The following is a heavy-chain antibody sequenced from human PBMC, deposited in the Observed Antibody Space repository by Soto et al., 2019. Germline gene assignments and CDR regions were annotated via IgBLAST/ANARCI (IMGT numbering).Heavy chain of an antibody. J-gene: IGHJ5*02. CDR2: IIPIFGTA. Sequence: ASVKVSCKASGGTFSSYAISWVRRAPGQGLEWMGGIIPIFGTANYAQKFQGRVTITADESTSTAYMELSSLRSEDTAVYYCARVQYYYDSSGYYGGNWFDPWGQGTLVTVSS. CDR3: ARVQYYYDSSGYYGGNWFDP. V-gene: IGHV1-69*13. D-gene: IGHD3-22*01. CDR1: GGTFSSYA.